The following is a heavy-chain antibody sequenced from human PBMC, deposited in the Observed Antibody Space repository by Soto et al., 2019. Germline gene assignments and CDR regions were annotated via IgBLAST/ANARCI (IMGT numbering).Heavy chain of an antibody. CDR1: GFTFSSYA. Sequence: QVQLVESGGGVVQPGRSLRLSCAASGFTFSSYAMHWVRQAPGKGLEWVAVISYDGSNKYYADSVKGRFTISRDNSKNTLYLQMNSLRAEDTAVNYCARGLNGMDVWGQGTTVTVSS. CDR2: ISYDGSNK. J-gene: IGHJ6*02. CDR3: ARGLNGMDV. V-gene: IGHV3-30-3*01.